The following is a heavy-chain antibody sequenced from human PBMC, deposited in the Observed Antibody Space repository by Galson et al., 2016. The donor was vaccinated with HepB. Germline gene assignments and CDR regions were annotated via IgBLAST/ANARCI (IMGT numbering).Heavy chain of an antibody. J-gene: IGHJ6*02. CDR2: TSYDGSNE. CDR3: ARDQGNYYYYGMDV. V-gene: IGHV3-33*05. Sequence: SLRLSCAPSGFTFSRFDMYWVRQAPGKGLEWVAVTSYDGSNEYYADSVKGRFTISRDNSKNTLYLQMNSLRAEDTAVYYCARDQGNYYYYGMDVWGQGTTVTVSS. CDR1: GFTFSRFD.